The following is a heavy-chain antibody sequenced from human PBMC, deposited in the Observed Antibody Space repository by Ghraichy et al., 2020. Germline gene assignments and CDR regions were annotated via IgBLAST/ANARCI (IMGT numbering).Heavy chain of an antibody. CDR2: IKQDGSET. J-gene: IGHJ4*02. Sequence: LTCATSGYTFSHFWMSWVRQTPGKGPEWVANIKQDGSETHYVDSVKGRFTISRDNAKNSLFLHMNSLRVEDTAMYYCARGRNCDYWGQGTLVTVSS. V-gene: IGHV3-7*03. CDR1: GYTFSHFW. D-gene: IGHD1-1*01. CDR3: ARGRNCDY.